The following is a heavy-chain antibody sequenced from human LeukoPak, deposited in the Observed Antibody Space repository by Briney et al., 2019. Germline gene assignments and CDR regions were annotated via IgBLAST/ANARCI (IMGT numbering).Heavy chain of an antibody. J-gene: IGHJ4*02. V-gene: IGHV3-30*02. D-gene: IGHD6-19*01. CDR3: ARGAVAGAFDY. Sequence: GGSLRLSCAASGFTFSSYGMHWVRQAPGKGLEWVAFTRYDGRNEYYADSVKGRFTISRDNSKNTVYLQMNSLRPEDTAVYYCARGAVAGAFDYWGQGTLVTVSS. CDR2: TRYDGRNE. CDR1: GFTFSSYG.